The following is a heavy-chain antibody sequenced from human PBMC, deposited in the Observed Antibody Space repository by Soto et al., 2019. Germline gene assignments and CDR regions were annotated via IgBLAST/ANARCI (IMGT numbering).Heavy chain of an antibody. CDR1: GGTFSSYT. J-gene: IGHJ1*01. CDR3: ARGQLREPLAEYLQH. CDR2: IIPILGIA. V-gene: IGHV1-69*02. Sequence: SVKVSCKASGGTFSSYTISWVRQAPGQGLEWMGRIIPILGIANYAQKFQGRVTITADKSTSTAYMELSSLRSEDTAVYYCARGQLREPLAEYLQHWGQGTLVTVSS. D-gene: IGHD1-26*01.